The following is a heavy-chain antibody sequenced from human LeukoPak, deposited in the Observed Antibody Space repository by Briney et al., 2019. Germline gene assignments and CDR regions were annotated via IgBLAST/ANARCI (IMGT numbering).Heavy chain of an antibody. CDR2: IYYSGST. Sequence: PSETLSLTCTVSGGSISSYYWSWIRQPPGKGLEWIGYIYYSGSTNYNPSLKSRVTISVDTSKNQFSLKLSSVTAADTAVYYCARGLRYFDWLPLFGMDVWGKGTTVTVSS. J-gene: IGHJ6*04. CDR1: GGSISSYY. D-gene: IGHD3-9*01. CDR3: ARGLRYFDWLPLFGMDV. V-gene: IGHV4-59*01.